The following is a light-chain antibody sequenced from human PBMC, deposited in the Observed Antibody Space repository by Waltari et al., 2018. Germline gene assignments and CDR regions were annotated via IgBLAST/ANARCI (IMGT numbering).Light chain of an antibody. CDR3: QHYDSYSAT. V-gene: IGKV1-5*03. Sequence: DIQMTQSPSTLSASVGDRVTITCRASQSISSWLAWYQQKPGKAPKLLIYKASNLESGVPSRFSGGGSGTEFTLTINSLQPDDFATYYCQHYDSYSATFGRGTKVEIK. CDR1: QSISSW. CDR2: KAS. J-gene: IGKJ4*02.